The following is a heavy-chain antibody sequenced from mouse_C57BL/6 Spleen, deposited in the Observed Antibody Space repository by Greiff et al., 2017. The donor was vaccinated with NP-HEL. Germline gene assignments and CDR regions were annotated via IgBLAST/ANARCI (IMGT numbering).Heavy chain of an antibody. J-gene: IGHJ1*03. Sequence: QVQLQQSGPELVKPGASVKISCKASGYAFSSSWMNWVKQRPGKGLEWIGRIYPGDGDTNYNGKFKGKATLTADTSSSTAYMQLSSLTSEDSAVYFCASRDSHWYFDVWGTGTTVTFSS. D-gene: IGHD6-1*01. CDR2: IYPGDGDT. V-gene: IGHV1-82*01. CDR3: ASRDSHWYFDV. CDR1: GYAFSSSW.